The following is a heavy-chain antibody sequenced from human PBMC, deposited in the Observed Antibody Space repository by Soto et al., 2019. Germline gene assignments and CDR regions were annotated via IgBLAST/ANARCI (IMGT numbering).Heavy chain of an antibody. J-gene: IGHJ6*02. CDR1: GGTFSSYA. CDR2: IIPIFGTA. D-gene: IGHD4-17*01. V-gene: IGHV1-69*13. CDR3: ARDLYGDSDLRYYYYGMDV. Sequence: SVKVSCKASGGTFSSYAISWVRQAPGQGLEWMGGIIPIFGTANYAQKFQGRVTITVDESTSTAYMELSSLRSEDTAVYYCARDLYGDSDLRYYYYGMDVWGQGTTVTVSS.